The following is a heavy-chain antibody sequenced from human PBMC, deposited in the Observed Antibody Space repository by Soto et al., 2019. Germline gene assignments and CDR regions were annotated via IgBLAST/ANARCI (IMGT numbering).Heavy chain of an antibody. J-gene: IGHJ6*02. Sequence: GGSLRLSCAASGFTFNNYWMSWVRQAPGKGLEWVANIKEDASDKYYVDSVKGRFTISRDDAKNSLFLQMNSLGAEDTAVYYCARDKPPEYKSAFTYGLDVWGQGTTVTVSS. CDR3: ARDKPPEYKSAFTYGLDV. D-gene: IGHD6-6*01. V-gene: IGHV3-7*03. CDR1: GFTFNNYW. CDR2: IKEDASDK.